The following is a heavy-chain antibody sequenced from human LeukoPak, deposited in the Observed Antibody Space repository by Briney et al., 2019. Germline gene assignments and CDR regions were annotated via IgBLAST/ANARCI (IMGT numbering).Heavy chain of an antibody. CDR2: ISSGSSYI. D-gene: IGHD1-1*01. J-gene: IGHJ4*02. CDR3: ARELTNEGFDY. CDR1: GFTFSSYS. V-gene: IGHV3-21*01. Sequence: GGSLRLSCAASGFTFSSYSMNWVRQAPGKGLEWVSSISSGSSYIYYADSVKDRFTISRDNAKNSLYLQMNGLRAEDTAVYYCARELTNEGFDYWGQGTLATVSS.